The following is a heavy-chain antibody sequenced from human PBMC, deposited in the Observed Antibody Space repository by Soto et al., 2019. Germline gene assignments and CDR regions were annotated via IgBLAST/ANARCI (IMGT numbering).Heavy chain of an antibody. V-gene: IGHV4-59*01. J-gene: IGHJ4*02. CDR3: ARGYSGYYYFDY. Sequence: SETLSLTCTVSGGSISSYYWSWIRQPPGKGLEWIGYIYYSGSTNYNPSLKSRVTISVDTSKNQFSLKLSSVTAADTAVYYCARGYSGYYYFDYWGQGTLVTVSS. CDR1: GGSISSYY. CDR2: IYYSGST. D-gene: IGHD5-12*01.